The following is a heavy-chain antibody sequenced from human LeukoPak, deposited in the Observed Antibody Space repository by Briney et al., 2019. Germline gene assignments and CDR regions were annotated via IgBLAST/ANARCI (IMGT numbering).Heavy chain of an antibody. V-gene: IGHV4-39*07. Sequence: SETLSLTCTVSGGSISSSSYYWGWIRQPPGKGLEWIGSIYYSGSTYYNPSLKSRVTISVDTSKNQFSLKLSSVTAADTAVYYCARVKSSYYGSGSYSDYWGQGTLVTVSS. CDR1: GGSISSSSYY. CDR2: IYYSGST. CDR3: ARVKSSYYGSGSYSDY. J-gene: IGHJ4*02. D-gene: IGHD3-10*01.